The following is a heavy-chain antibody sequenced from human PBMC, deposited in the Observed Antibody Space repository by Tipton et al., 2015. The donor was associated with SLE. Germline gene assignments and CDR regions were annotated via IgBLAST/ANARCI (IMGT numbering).Heavy chain of an antibody. V-gene: IGHV3-43D*04. J-gene: IGHJ4*02. Sequence: SLRLSCAASGFTFDAYAMHWVRQAPGKGLEWVSFISWDGSKTYYEDSVKGRFTISRDNSKNSLFLQMNSLRAEDTALYYCSKDSSGTYSRGIDNWGQGTLVTVSS. D-gene: IGHD1-26*01. CDR2: ISWDGSKT. CDR1: GFTFDAYA. CDR3: SKDSSGTYSRGIDN.